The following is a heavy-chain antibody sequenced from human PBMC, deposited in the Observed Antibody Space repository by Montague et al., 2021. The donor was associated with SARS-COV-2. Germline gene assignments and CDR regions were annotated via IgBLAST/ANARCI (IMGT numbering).Heavy chain of an antibody. CDR1: VGSFSGYY. D-gene: IGHD4-23*01. J-gene: IGHJ2*01. Sequence: SETLSLTCAVYVGSFSGYYWSWIRQSPGKGMEWIWEINHTGSTMYNPSLKSRVTISVDTSKNQFYLKLSSVSAADTDVYYCASADYGGNRYWYFDLWGRGTLVTVSS. V-gene: IGHV4-34*01. CDR3: ASADYGGNRYWYFDL. CDR2: INHTGST.